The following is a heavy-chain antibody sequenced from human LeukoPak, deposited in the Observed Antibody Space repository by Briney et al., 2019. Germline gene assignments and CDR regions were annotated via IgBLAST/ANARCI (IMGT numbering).Heavy chain of an antibody. J-gene: IGHJ3*02. D-gene: IGHD5-24*01. CDR1: GFTFSSYA. V-gene: IGHV3-64*01. CDR2: ISSNGGST. Sequence: GGSLRLSCAASGFTFSSYAMHWVRQAPGKGLEYVSAISSNGGSTYYANSVKGRFTISRDNSKNTLYLQMGSLRAEDTAMYYCARDRFRRDGYNYGRDGAFDIWGQGTMVTVSS. CDR3: ARDRFRRDGYNYGRDGAFDI.